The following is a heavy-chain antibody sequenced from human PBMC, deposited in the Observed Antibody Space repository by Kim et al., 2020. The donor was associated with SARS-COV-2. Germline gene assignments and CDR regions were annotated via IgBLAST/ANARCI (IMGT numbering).Heavy chain of an antibody. J-gene: IGHJ4*02. CDR2: IRSKPNNYAT. CDR3: SKWVDGFDY. D-gene: IGHD5-12*01. CDR1: GFNFSGSA. V-gene: IGHV3-73*01. Sequence: GGSLRLSCATSGFNFSGSAMHWVRQASGKGLEWVGRIRSKPNNYATVYAASVKGRLTISRDDSKNTAYLQMNSLKTEDTAVYYCSKWVDGFDYWGQGTLVTVSS.